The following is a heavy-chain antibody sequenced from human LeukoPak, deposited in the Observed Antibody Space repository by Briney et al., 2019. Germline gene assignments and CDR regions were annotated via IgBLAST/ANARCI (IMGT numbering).Heavy chain of an antibody. V-gene: IGHV3-30-3*01. J-gene: IGHJ4*02. CDR2: ISYDGSNK. Sequence: GRSLRLSCAASGFTFSSYAMHWVRQAPGKGLEWVAVISYDGSNKYYADSVKGRFTISRDNSKNTLYLQMNSLRAEDTAVYYCASPTGHSSGWYFFDYWGQGTLVTVSS. D-gene: IGHD6-19*01. CDR3: ASPTGHSSGWYFFDY. CDR1: GFTFSSYA.